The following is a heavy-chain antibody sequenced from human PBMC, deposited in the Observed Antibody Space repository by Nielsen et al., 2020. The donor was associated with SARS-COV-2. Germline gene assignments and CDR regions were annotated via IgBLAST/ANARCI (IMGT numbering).Heavy chain of an antibody. J-gene: IGHJ2*01. CDR3: ARHGDYYDSSGYYYWYFDL. CDR1: GGSISSGDYY. CDR2: IYYSGST. D-gene: IGHD3-22*01. V-gene: IGHV4-31*03. Sequence: LRLSCTVSGGSISSGDYYWSWIRQHPGKGLEWIGYIYYSGSTYYNPSLKSRVTISVDTSKNQFSLKLSSVTAADTAVYYCARHGDYYDSSGYYYWYFDLWGRGTLVTVSS.